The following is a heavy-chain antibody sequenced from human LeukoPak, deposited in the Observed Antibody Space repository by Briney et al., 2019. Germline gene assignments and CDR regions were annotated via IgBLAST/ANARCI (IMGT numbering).Heavy chain of an antibody. CDR3: ASGPFLTFDHTPEGYYHYYMDV. V-gene: IGHV1-24*01. Sequence: GASVKVSCKVSGYTLTELSMHWVRQAPGKGLEWLGGIVPMFDTTNYGQKFQGRLTITADPSTSTAYMELSSLRSEDTAVYYCASGPFLTFDHTPEGYYHYYMDVWGPGTTVTTSS. CDR2: IVPMFDTT. D-gene: IGHD1-14*01. CDR1: GYTLTELS. J-gene: IGHJ6*03.